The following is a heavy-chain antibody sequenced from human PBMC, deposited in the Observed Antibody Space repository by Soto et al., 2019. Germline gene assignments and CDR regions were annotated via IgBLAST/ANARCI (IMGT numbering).Heavy chain of an antibody. Sequence: SVKVSCKASGGTFSSYAISWVRRAPGQGLEWMGGIIPIFGTANYAQKFQGRVTITADESTSTAYMELSSLRSEDTAVYYCARALMNGYSPRTFDYWGQGTLVTVSS. J-gene: IGHJ4*02. V-gene: IGHV1-69*13. CDR3: ARALMNGYSPRTFDY. CDR1: GGTFSSYA. CDR2: IIPIFGTA. D-gene: IGHD5-18*01.